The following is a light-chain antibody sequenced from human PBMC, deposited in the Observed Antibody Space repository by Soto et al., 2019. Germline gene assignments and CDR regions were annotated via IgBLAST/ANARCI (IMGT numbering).Light chain of an antibody. J-gene: IGLJ3*02. Sequence: QSALTQPASVSGSPGQSVTISCTGTSSDVGGYNYVSWYQQHPGKAPKVMIYEVTKRPSGVSNRFSGSKSGNTASLTISGLQAEDEADYYCCSYAGGSTWVFGGGTKLTVL. CDR2: EVT. V-gene: IGLV2-23*02. CDR3: CSYAGGSTWV. CDR1: SSDVGGYNY.